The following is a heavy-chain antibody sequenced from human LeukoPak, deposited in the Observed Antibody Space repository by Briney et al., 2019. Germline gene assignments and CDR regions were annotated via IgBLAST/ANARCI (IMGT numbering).Heavy chain of an antibody. J-gene: IGHJ4*02. V-gene: IGHV3-7*01. Sequence: PGGPLRLPCAASGFTFNPFWVSWVRGAPGEGLEGVANIRQGGREKLYVDSVRGRFTISRDNPKNSLYLQMNTLRAEATAVYYCASDVIAGAPGADYWGQGTLVTVSS. CDR1: GFTFNPFW. CDR3: ASDVIAGAPGADY. CDR2: IRQGGREK. D-gene: IGHD1-26*01.